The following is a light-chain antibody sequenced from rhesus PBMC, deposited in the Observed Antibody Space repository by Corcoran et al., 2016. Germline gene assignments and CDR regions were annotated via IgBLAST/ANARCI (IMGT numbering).Light chain of an antibody. V-gene: IGKV1-25*01. CDR1: QDITND. J-gene: IGKJ2*01. Sequence: DIQMTQSPSSLSASVGDRVTITCRASQDITNDLAWYQQKPGETPKLLIYEASSLQSGIPSRFSGSGSWTDLTLTIISLQSEDFATYYCQHYYNTPYSFGQGTKVEIK. CDR2: EAS. CDR3: QHYYNTPYS.